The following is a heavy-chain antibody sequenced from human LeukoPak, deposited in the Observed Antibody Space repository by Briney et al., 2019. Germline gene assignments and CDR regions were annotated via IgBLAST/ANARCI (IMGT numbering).Heavy chain of an antibody. Sequence: PGGSLRLSCAASGFTFDDYAMHWVRQAPGKGLEWVSLISGDGGSTYYADSVKGRFTISRDNAKNSLYLQMNSLRDEDTAVYYCARRAAAGHLDGFDIWGQGTLITVSS. CDR3: ARRAAAGHLDGFDI. J-gene: IGHJ3*02. CDR2: ISGDGGST. V-gene: IGHV3-43*02. D-gene: IGHD6-13*01. CDR1: GFTFDDYA.